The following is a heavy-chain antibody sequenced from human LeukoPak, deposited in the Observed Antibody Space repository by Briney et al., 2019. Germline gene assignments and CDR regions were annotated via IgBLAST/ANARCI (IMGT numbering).Heavy chain of an antibody. CDR1: GFTFSSHA. Sequence: GGSLRLSCAASGFTFSSHAMSWVRQAPGKGLEWVSVISGSGGTTYYADSVKGRFTISRDSSKNTLYLQMNSLRAEDTAVYYCAKVSGGGLYYGGMDVWGQGTTVTVSS. D-gene: IGHD1-14*01. V-gene: IGHV3-23*01. CDR3: AKVSGGGLYYGGMDV. CDR2: ISGSGGTT. J-gene: IGHJ6*02.